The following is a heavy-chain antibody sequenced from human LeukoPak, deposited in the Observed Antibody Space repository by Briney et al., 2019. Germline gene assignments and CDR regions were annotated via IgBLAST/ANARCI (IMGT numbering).Heavy chain of an antibody. J-gene: IGHJ4*02. CDR2: IYYDGSNI. Sequence: GGSLRLSCAASGFTFSSYGMHWVRQAPGKGLEWVASIYYDGSNIYYADYVKGRFTISRDISKNTLYLQMDSLRAEDTAIYYCARDWKTNSFDYWGQGTLVTVSS. D-gene: IGHD1-1*01. V-gene: IGHV3-33*08. CDR1: GFTFSSYG. CDR3: ARDWKTNSFDY.